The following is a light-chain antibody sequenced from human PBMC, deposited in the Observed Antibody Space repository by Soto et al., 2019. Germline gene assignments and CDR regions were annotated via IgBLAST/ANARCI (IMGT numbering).Light chain of an antibody. CDR2: SNN. CDR1: SSNIGSNY. J-gene: IGLJ1*01. V-gene: IGLV1-47*02. Sequence: QSVLTQPPSASGTPGQRVTISCSGSSSNIGSNYVYWYQQLPGTAPKLLIYSNNQRPSGVPDRFSGSKSGTSASLAISGLRSEDEADYYCAEWDYSLSCDLFGNGNKVTV. CDR3: AEWDYSLSCDL.